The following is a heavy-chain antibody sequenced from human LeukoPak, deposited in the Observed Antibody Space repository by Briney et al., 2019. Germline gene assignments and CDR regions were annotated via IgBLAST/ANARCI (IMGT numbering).Heavy chain of an antibody. CDR3: ARRWFFDY. CDR1: GFTFSSHG. J-gene: IGHJ4*02. V-gene: IGHV3-23*01. CDR2: ISGSGDNT. D-gene: IGHD3-9*01. Sequence: HSGGSLRLSCAASGFTFSSHGMSWVRQAPGKGLEWVSTISGSGDNTYYADSVKGRFTISRDNSKNTLYLQMNSLRAEDTAVYYCARRWFFDYWGQGTLVTVSS.